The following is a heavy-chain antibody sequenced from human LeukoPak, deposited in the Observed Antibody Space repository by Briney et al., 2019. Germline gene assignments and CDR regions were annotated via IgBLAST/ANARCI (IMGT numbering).Heavy chain of an antibody. Sequence: GGSLRLSCAASGFTFSSYNINWVRQAPGKGLEWVSSISGSGSGGSTYYADSVKGRFTISRDNSKNTLYLQMNSLIAEDTAVYYCAKSGYNRFDYWGQGTRVTVSS. V-gene: IGHV3-23*01. D-gene: IGHD5-24*01. CDR2: ISGSGSGGST. CDR1: GFTFSSYN. CDR3: AKSGYNRFDY. J-gene: IGHJ4*02.